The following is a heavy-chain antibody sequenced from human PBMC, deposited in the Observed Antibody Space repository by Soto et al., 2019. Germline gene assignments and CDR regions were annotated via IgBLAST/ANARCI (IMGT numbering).Heavy chain of an antibody. D-gene: IGHD4-17*01. V-gene: IGHV3-9*01. J-gene: IGHJ4*02. CDR3: ATGFMTIDGPLDY. Sequence: EVQLVESGGGLVQPGRSLRLSCAASGFTFDDYAMHWVRRTRGKGLEWVSGISWNSAIIGYADSVKGRFTISRDNAKNSLYLQMNTLRAEDTALYYCATGFMTIDGPLDYWGQGTLVTVSS. CDR1: GFTFDDYA. CDR2: ISWNSAII.